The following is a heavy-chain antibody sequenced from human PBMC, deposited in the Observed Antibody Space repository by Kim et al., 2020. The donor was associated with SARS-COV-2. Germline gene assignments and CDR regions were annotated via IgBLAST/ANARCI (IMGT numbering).Heavy chain of an antibody. V-gene: IGHV1-69*04. J-gene: IGHJ4*02. Sequence: SVKVSCKASGGTFSSYAISWVRQAPGQGLEWMGRIIPILGIANYAQKFQGRVTITADKSTSTAYMELSSLRSEDKAVYYCASLSSSGWYYFDYWGQGTLVTVSS. CDR3: ASLSSSGWYYFDY. D-gene: IGHD6-19*01. CDR2: IIPILGIA. CDR1: GGTFSSYA.